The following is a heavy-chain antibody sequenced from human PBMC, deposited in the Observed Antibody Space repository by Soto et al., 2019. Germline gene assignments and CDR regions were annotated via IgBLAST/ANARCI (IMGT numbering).Heavy chain of an antibody. Sequence: SVKVSCKASGVTLNNYAINWVRQAPGQGLEWMGGILPVSAPPDYAQKFQGRVSITADHSTSTVYMELSRLKSDDTAVYFCATDSNYDVSNSFWGQGTLVTVSS. CDR2: ILPVSAPP. CDR3: ATDSNYDVSNSF. V-gene: IGHV1-69*13. CDR1: GVTLNNYA. J-gene: IGHJ4*02. D-gene: IGHD3-3*01.